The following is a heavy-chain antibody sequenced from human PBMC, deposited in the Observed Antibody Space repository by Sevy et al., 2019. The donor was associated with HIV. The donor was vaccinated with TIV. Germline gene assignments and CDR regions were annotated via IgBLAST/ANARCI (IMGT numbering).Heavy chain of an antibody. CDR1: GFTFSRYS. J-gene: IGHJ5*02. V-gene: IGHV3-30*04. CDR2: ISFDASNK. Sequence: GGSLRLSCAASGFTFSRYSMHWVRQAPGKGLEWVATISFDASNKHYADSVKGRFTISRDDSKSSLYLQMNTLRAEDTAVYYCARDAGYSVNWYPRFDPWGQGTLVTVSS. D-gene: IGHD6-13*01. CDR3: ARDAGYSVNWYPRFDP.